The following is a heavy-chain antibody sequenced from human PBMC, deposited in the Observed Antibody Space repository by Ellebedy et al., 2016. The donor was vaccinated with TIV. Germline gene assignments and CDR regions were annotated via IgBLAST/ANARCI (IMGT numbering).Heavy chain of an antibody. Sequence: AASVKVSCKASGYAFSNYGISWLRQAPGQGPEWMGWISDYKGNTNYAEKFQGRITMTTDTSTNTAYMELKSLRSDDTAVYYCTRDLTNIVSGDYWGQGTLVTVSS. CDR2: ISDYKGNT. D-gene: IGHD5/OR15-5a*01. CDR1: GYAFSNYG. CDR3: TRDLTNIVSGDY. J-gene: IGHJ4*02. V-gene: IGHV1-18*01.